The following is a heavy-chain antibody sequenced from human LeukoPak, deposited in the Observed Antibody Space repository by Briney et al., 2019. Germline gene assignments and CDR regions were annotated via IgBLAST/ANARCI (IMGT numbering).Heavy chain of an antibody. V-gene: IGHV4-34*01. Sequence: KPSEALSLTCAVYGGSFSGYYRSWIRQPPGKGLEWIGEINHSGSTNYNPSLKSRVTISVDTSKNQFSLKLSSVTAADTAVYYCARRSRFRYCSSTSCYTAHWFDPWGQGTLVTVSS. CDR3: ARRSRFRYCSSTSCYTAHWFDP. CDR1: GGSFSGYY. D-gene: IGHD2-2*02. J-gene: IGHJ5*02. CDR2: INHSGST.